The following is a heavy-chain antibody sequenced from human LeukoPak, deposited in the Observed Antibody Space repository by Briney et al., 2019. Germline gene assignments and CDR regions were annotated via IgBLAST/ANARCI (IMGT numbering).Heavy chain of an antibody. Sequence: GGSLRLSCAASGFTFSSYGMHWVRQAPGKGLEWVAFIRYDGSDKYYAESVNGRFTISRDNSKNMLHLKMHSLKCKDKAVYYCAKDSLGYCSSTSCYPDDYWGQGTLVTVSS. J-gene: IGHJ4*02. CDR3: AKDSLGYCSSTSCYPDDY. D-gene: IGHD2-2*01. CDR2: IRYDGSDK. CDR1: GFTFSSYG. V-gene: IGHV3-30*02.